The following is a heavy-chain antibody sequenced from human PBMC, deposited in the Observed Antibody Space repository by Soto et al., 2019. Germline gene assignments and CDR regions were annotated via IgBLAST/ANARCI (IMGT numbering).Heavy chain of an antibody. CDR2: ISWNSGSI. CDR1: GFTFDDYA. CDR3: AKDHKWYSSGWAPPDY. V-gene: IGHV3-9*01. Sequence: EVQLVESGGGLVQPGRSLRLSWAASGFTFDDYAMHWVRQAPGKGLEWVSGISWNSGSIGYADSVKGRFTISRDNTKNHLYLQMNSLRAEDADLYCGAKDHKWYSSGWAPPDYRGQGTLVTVSS. D-gene: IGHD6-25*01. J-gene: IGHJ4*02.